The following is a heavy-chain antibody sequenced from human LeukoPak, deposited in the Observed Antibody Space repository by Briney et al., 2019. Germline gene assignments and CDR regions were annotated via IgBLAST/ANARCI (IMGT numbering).Heavy chain of an antibody. Sequence: GGSLRLSCAASGFTFSSYAMSWVRQPPGKGLEWVSAIRSSSSSIYYADSVKGRFTISRDNAQNSVFLQMNSLRAEDTAVYYCTRDGQYYGMDVWGQGTTVTVSS. V-gene: IGHV3-21*01. CDR1: GFTFSSYA. CDR3: TRDGQYYGMDV. J-gene: IGHJ6*02. CDR2: IRSSSSSI.